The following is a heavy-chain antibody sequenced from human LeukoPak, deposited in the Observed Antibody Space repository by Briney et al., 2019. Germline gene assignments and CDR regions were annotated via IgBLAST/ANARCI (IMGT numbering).Heavy chain of an antibody. CDR3: ARSRIQLWLRRYYYGMDV. CDR2: INPNSGGT. D-gene: IGHD5-18*01. CDR1: GYTFTGYY. Sequence: ASVKVSCKASGYTFTGYYMHWVRQAPGQGLEWMGWINPNSGGTNYAQKFQGRVTMTRDTSISTAYMELSRPRSDDTAVYYCARSRIQLWLRRYYYGMDVWGQGTTVTVSS. V-gene: IGHV1-2*02. J-gene: IGHJ6*02.